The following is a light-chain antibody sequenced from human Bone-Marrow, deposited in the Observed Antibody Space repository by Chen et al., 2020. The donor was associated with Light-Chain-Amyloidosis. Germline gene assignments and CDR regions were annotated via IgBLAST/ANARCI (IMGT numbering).Light chain of an antibody. CDR3: SSFTSSSSYV. Sequence: QPALPQPAAVSGPLGRPTPISCTGTSGDVGTYTEVSWYQQHQGKATKVMINAVSNRPSGVSNRFSGSKSGNTASLTISGLQAEDEADYYCSSFTSSSSYVFGPGTKVTVL. V-gene: IGLV2-14*01. CDR1: SGDVGTYTE. J-gene: IGLJ1*01. CDR2: AVS.